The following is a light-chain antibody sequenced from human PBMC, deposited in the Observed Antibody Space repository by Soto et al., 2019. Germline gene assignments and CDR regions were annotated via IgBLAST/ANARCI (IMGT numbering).Light chain of an antibody. V-gene: IGKV4-1*01. J-gene: IGKJ5*01. CDR2: WAS. CDR3: QQYHSGPIT. CDR1: HSVFSSSDNQNY. Sequence: DFVMTQSPESLAVSLGETATINCKYRHSVFSSSDNQNYLAWFQQKPGQPPKLIMYWASSRKSGVPDRLSGGGSGKDFTLTISSLQAEDGAVDYCQQYHSGPITFGQGTRLEIK.